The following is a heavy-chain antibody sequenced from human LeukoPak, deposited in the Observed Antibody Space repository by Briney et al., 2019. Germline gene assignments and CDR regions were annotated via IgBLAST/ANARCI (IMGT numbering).Heavy chain of an antibody. D-gene: IGHD4-17*01. J-gene: IGHJ4*02. CDR1: GRPHSSYH. CDR3: GAVTPYYFDY. V-gene: IGHV4-4*07. Sequence: SEPLSLICSVSGRPHSSYHGSWLRQPAGKGLEWIGRIDTSGSTNSNPSLKSRVTMSVDPSKNQSSLKLGSVTAADTAVYYCGAVTPYYFDYWGQGTLVTVSS. CDR2: IDTSGST.